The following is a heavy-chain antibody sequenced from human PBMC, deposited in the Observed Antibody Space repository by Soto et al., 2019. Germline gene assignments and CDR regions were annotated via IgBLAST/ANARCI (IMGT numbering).Heavy chain of an antibody. Sequence: ASVKVSCKASGFTFTSSAMQWVRQARGQRLEWIGWIVVGSGNTNYAQKFQERVTITRDMSTSTAYMELSSLRSEDTAVYYCAAGYCSGGSCYSVDYWGQGTLVTVSS. J-gene: IGHJ4*02. V-gene: IGHV1-58*02. CDR2: IVVGSGNT. CDR3: AAGYCSGGSCYSVDY. CDR1: GFTFTSSA. D-gene: IGHD2-15*01.